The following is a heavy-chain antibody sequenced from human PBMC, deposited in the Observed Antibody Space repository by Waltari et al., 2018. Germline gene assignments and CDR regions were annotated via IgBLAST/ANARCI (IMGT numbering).Heavy chain of an antibody. Sequence: QVQLQESGPGLLKASETLSLTCDVSGYAIKRGFYWGWVRQPPGKGLEWIATIYHDGTTFYNPSVTSRATASMDTSKNHFSLTLKSVTAADTAVYYCMRQVLGYCTSAACRRLESWGLGTLVPVSS. CDR2: IYHDGTT. D-gene: IGHD2-2*03. CDR1: GYAIKRGFY. V-gene: IGHV4-38-2*01. J-gene: IGHJ4*02. CDR3: MRQVLGYCTSAACRRLES.